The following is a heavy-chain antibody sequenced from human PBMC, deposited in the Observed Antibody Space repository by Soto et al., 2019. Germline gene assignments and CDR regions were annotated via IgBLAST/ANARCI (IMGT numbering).Heavy chain of an antibody. J-gene: IGHJ4*02. CDR1: GYTFSGYS. Sequence: SVKVSCKASGYTFSGYSISWVRQAPGQGLEWVGWISPKNGNTNTAQKFQGRVTMTTHTSTRTAYMELKSLKFDATAIYFWASVDRSSCWTFDYWGQGTQVTVSS. V-gene: IGHV1-18*04. CDR3: ASVDRSSCWTFDY. D-gene: IGHD6-13*01. CDR2: ISPKNGNT.